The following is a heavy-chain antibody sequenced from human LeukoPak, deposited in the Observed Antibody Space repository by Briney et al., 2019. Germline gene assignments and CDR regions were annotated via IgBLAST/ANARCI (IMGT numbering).Heavy chain of an antibody. J-gene: IGHJ4*02. CDR2: IIPIFGTA. Sequence: SVKVSRKASGGTFSSYAISWVRQAPGQGLEWMGGIIPIFGTANYAQKFQGRVTITADESTSTAYMELSSLRSEDTAVYYCASGYCSGGSCYRVEPDYWGQGTLVTVSS. CDR3: ASGYCSGGSCYRVEPDY. D-gene: IGHD2-15*01. V-gene: IGHV1-69*01. CDR1: GGTFSSYA.